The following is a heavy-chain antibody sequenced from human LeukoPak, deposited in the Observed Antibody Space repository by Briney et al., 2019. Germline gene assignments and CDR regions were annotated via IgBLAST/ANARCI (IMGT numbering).Heavy chain of an antibody. D-gene: IGHD2-2*01. CDR3: ARVSCTSTSCSYYYYMDV. J-gene: IGHJ6*03. V-gene: IGHV4-4*07. CDR2: VYTSGST. Sequence: PSEILSLTCTVSGVSISPYYWSWIRQPAGKGLEWIGRVYTSGSTNYNPSLKSRVTMSIDTSKNQFSLKLSSVTAADTAVYHCARVSCTSTSCSYYYYMDVWGKGTTVTVSS. CDR1: GVSISPYY.